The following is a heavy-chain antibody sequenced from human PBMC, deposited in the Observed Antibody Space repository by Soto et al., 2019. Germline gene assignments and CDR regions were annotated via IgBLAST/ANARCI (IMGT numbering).Heavy chain of an antibody. D-gene: IGHD6-13*01. Sequence: GGSLRLSCAASGFTFSSYGMHWVRQAPGKGLEWVAVISYDGSNKYYADSVKGRFTISRDNSKNTLYLQMNSLRAEDTAVYYCAKDQIAAAGNGYYYYGMDVWGQGTTVTVSS. CDR2: ISYDGSNK. J-gene: IGHJ6*02. CDR3: AKDQIAAAGNGYYYYGMDV. V-gene: IGHV3-30*18. CDR1: GFTFSSYG.